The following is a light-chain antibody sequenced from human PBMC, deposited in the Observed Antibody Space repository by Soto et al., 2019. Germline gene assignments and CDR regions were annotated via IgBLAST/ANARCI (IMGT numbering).Light chain of an antibody. V-gene: IGKV1-5*03. CDR1: QNIYTW. Sequence: DDQVTQSPSTLSVSVGDRVTITCRASQNIYTWLAWYQQKPGIAPKLLIHKASTLESGVPSRFSGSGYGTEVTLTITGLQPEDSATYYGQQYELDSTLGRGTKVDIK. J-gene: IGKJ1*01. CDR3: QQYELDST. CDR2: KAS.